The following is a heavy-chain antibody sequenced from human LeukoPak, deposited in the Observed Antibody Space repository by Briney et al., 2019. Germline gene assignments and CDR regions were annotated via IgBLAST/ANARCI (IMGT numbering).Heavy chain of an antibody. CDR2: IGGSGGST. V-gene: IGHV3-23*01. D-gene: IGHD4-23*01. CDR3: AKDTTTVGNWFDP. CDR1: GFXFTSYA. J-gene: IGHJ5*02. Sequence: GGSLRLSCAASGFXFTSYAISWVRQAPGKGQEWVSAIGGSGGSTYYADSVKGRFTISRDNSKNTLYVQMNSLRAEDTAVYYCAKDTTTVGNWFDPWGQGTLVTVSS.